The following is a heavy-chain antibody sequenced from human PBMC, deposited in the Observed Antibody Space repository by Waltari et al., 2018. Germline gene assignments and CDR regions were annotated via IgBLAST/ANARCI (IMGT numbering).Heavy chain of an antibody. J-gene: IGHJ4*02. V-gene: IGHV3-21*02. D-gene: IGHD5-12*01. CDR2: IISGSTHT. CDR1: GFTFRSYS. Sequence: EVQVVESGGGLVKPGGSLRLSCVVSGFTFRSYSMKWVRQAPGKGLVWVSSIISGSTHTFYADSVKGRFTISRNDANNSMFLQMTNLSAEDTGVYFCARDWVYDAQYWGQGTLVTVSS. CDR3: ARDWVYDAQY.